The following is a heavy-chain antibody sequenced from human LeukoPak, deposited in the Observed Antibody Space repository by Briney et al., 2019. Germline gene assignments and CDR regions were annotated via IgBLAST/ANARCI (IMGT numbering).Heavy chain of an antibody. J-gene: IGHJ6*03. CDR1: GFSFSSYW. Sequence: GGSLRLSCAASGFSFSSYWMSWVRQAPGKGLEWVANIKQDGSEIYYVDYVKGRFTISRDNAKNSLYLQRNSLRAEDTAVYYCARVGVVVQYYFKQHYMDVWGKGTTVTVSS. V-gene: IGHV3-7*04. D-gene: IGHD3-22*01. CDR2: IKQDGSEI. CDR3: ARVGVVVQYYFKQHYMDV.